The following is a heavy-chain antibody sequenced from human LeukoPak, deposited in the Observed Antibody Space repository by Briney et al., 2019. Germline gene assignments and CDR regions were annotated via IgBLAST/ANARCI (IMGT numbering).Heavy chain of an antibody. Sequence: GGSLRLSCSASGFTFSSHGFHWVRQSPGKGLEHVSAIGHDGTETYYADSVKGRFTISRDNSKNTLSLQMSSLRPEDTAVYYCVRASGIVGSTMYFDSWGQGTLVTVSS. CDR1: GFTFSSHG. CDR2: IGHDGTET. D-gene: IGHD1-26*01. CDR3: VRASGIVGSTMYFDS. J-gene: IGHJ4*02. V-gene: IGHV3-64D*09.